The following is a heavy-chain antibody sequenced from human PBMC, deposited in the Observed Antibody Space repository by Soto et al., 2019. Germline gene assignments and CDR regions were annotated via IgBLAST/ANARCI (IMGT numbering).Heavy chain of an antibody. V-gene: IGHV1-2*02. CDR2: INPNSGGT. J-gene: IGHJ6*02. Sequence: RASVKVSCKASGYTFTGYYMHWVRQAPGQGLEWMGWINPNSGGTNYAQKFQGRVTMTRDTSISTAYMELSRLRSDDTAVYYCARVGTDPGLRYFDWLNYGMDVWGQGTTVTVSS. CDR1: GYTFTGYY. CDR3: ARVGTDPGLRYFDWLNYGMDV. D-gene: IGHD3-9*01.